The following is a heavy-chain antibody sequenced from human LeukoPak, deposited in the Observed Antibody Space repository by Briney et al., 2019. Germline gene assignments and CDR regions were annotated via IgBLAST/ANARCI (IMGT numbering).Heavy chain of an antibody. J-gene: IGHJ3*02. CDR3: ARGRKVVGVVVPAVDAFDI. D-gene: IGHD2-2*01. V-gene: IGHV4-34*01. CDR2: INHSGST. Sequence: SETLSLTCAVYGGSFSGYYWSWIRQPPGKGLEWIGEINHSGSTTYNPPLTSQVTISVDTSKNQFSLKLSSVTAADTAVYYCARGRKVVGVVVPAVDAFDIWGQGTMVTVSS. CDR1: GGSFSGYY.